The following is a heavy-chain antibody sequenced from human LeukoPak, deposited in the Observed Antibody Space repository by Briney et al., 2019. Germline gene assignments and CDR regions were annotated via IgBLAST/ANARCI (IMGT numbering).Heavy chain of an antibody. CDR2: IYYSGST. CDR3: ARHASYYDFWSGYYNPVDY. D-gene: IGHD3-3*01. J-gene: IGHJ4*02. CDR1: GGSISGSSYY. V-gene: IGHV4-39*01. Sequence: SETLSLTCTVSGGSISGSSYYWGWIRQPPGKGLEWIGSIYYSGSTYYNPSLKSRVTISVDTSKNQFSLKLSSVTAADTAVYYCARHASYYDFWSGYYNPVDYWGQGTLVTVSS.